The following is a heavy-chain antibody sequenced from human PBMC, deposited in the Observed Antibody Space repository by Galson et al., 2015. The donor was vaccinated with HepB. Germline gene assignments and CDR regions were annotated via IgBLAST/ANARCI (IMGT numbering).Heavy chain of an antibody. CDR3: ATLGWYAGDPEFDY. J-gene: IGHJ4*02. V-gene: IGHV4-59*08. CDR2: IYYTGST. D-gene: IGHD6-19*01. CDR1: GGSMETYY. Sequence: ETLSLTCIVSGGSMETYYWSWIRQPPGRGLEWIGYIYYTGSTRYNPSLKSRVTLSLDTSKNQFSLKLSSVTAADTAVYYCATLGWYAGDPEFDYWGQGTLVTVSS.